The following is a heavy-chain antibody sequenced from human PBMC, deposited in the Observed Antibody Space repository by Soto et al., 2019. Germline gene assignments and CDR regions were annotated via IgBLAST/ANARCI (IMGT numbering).Heavy chain of an antibody. Sequence: GGSLRLSCAASGFAFRSYTMNCALQAPGQGLQWVSSSSGSDNNIYYADSVKGRLTISRDNSTNSLYLQMNSLRAEDTAVYYCARIAATIYYDYHVMDVPGQGTTVTVSS. CDR1: GFAFRSYT. V-gene: IGHV3-21*01. CDR3: ARIAATIYYDYHVMDV. D-gene: IGHD5-12*01. J-gene: IGHJ6*02. CDR2: SSGSDNNI.